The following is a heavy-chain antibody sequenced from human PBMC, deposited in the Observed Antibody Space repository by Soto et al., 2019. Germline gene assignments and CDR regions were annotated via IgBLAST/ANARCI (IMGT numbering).Heavy chain of an antibody. Sequence: QVQLVESGGGVVQPGRSLRLSCAASGLTFSSDAMHWVRQAPGRGLEWVAVISYDGINIHYADSVKGRFTISRDNSKTTLYWQMNSLRGEDTAVYYCARDLSGDYGSLWFDPWGQGTLVTVSS. D-gene: IGHD4-17*01. CDR2: ISYDGINI. J-gene: IGHJ5*02. CDR1: GLTFSSDA. CDR3: ARDLSGDYGSLWFDP. V-gene: IGHV3-30-3*01.